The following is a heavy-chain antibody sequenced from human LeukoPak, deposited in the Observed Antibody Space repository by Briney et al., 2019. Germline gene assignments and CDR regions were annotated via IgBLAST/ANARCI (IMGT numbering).Heavy chain of an antibody. CDR3: ARDRGMATTSIIDY. V-gene: IGHV3-33*01. J-gene: IGHJ4*02. CDR1: AVTFTSFG. Sequence: GGSLRLSCAASAVTFTSFGMQWVRQAPGKGLEWVAVIWYDGSNKYYADSVKGRFTISRDNSKNTLYLQMNSLRAEDTAVYYCARDRGMATTSIIDYWSQGTLVTVSS. CDR2: IWYDGSNK. D-gene: IGHD5-24*01.